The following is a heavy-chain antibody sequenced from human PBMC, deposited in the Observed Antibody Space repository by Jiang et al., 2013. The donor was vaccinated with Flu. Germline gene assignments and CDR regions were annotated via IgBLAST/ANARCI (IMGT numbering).Heavy chain of an antibody. V-gene: IGHV2-5*02. CDR2: IYWDDDK. J-gene: IGHJ4*02. D-gene: IGHD4-17*01. CDR3: AHRRFNGDYALFDY. Sequence: PTQTLTLTCTFSGFSLSTSGVGVGWIRQPPGKALEWLALIYWDDDKRYSPSLKSRLTITKDTSKNQVVLTMTSMDPVDTATYYCAHRRFNGDYALFDYWGQGTLVTVSS. CDR1: GFSLSTSGVG.